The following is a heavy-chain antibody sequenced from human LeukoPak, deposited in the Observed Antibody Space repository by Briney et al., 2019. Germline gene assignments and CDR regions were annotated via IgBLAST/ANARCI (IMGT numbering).Heavy chain of an antibody. Sequence: WGSLRLSCAASGFTVSSMYMSWVCQAPGKGLEWVSVIYGGGSTYYADSVKGRFTISRDNSKNTVYLEVNSLRAEDTAVYYCAKHRGSSGADARPAEYWGQGTLVTVSS. V-gene: IGHV3-53*01. J-gene: IGHJ4*02. CDR2: IYGGGST. D-gene: IGHD5-12*01. CDR1: GFTVSSMY. CDR3: AKHRGSSGADARPAEY.